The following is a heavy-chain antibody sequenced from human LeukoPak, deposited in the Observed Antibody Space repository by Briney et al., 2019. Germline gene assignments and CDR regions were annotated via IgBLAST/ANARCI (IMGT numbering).Heavy chain of an antibody. D-gene: IGHD2-2*02. CDR2: FYPGDSTT. J-gene: IGHJ4*02. CDR1: GYSFSSFW. V-gene: IGHV5-51*01. CDR3: ATVGRYCSTSNCYTH. Sequence: GESLKISCEGSGYSFSSFWIGWVRQLPGKGLEWMGIFYPGDSTTRYSPSFQGQVTISADKSISTAYLQWNSLKASDTAMYYCATVGRYCSTSNCYTHWGQGTLVTVSS.